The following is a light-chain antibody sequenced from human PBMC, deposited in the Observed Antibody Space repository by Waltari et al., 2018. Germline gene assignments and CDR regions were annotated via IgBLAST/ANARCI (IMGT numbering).Light chain of an antibody. CDR3: NSRDSSGSHYV. J-gene: IGLJ1*01. CDR2: GRN. V-gene: IGLV3-19*01. CDR1: SLRRTY. Sequence: SSELTQDPVVSVALGQYVRITCQGDSLRRTYASWYQQKSGQAPILVIYGRNNRPSGIPDRFSGSSSGNSASLTITGAQAEDEADYYCNSRDSSGSHYVFGAGTKVTVL.